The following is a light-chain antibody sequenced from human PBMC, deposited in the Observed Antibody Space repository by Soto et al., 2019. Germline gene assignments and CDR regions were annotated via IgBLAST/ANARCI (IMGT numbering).Light chain of an antibody. CDR3: ASYTSGRTLV. J-gene: IGLJ1*01. CDR2: DVS. Sequence: QSALTQPASVSGSPGQSITISCTGTSSDIGGYNYVSWYQQHPGKAPKLVIFDVSDRPSGVSKHFSGSKSGSTASLTISGLRAEDEAEYYCASYTSGRTLVFGTGTKVTVL. CDR1: SSDIGGYNY. V-gene: IGLV2-14*03.